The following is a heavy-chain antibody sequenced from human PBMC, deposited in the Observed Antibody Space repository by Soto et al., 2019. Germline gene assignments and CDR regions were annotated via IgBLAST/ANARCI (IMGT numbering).Heavy chain of an antibody. CDR1: GFTFSSYS. V-gene: IGHV3-21*01. D-gene: IGHD2-15*01. CDR3: ARDRGYCSGGSCYSLEGDYYYYMDV. J-gene: IGHJ6*03. CDR2: ISSSSSYI. Sequence: EVQLVESGGGLVKPGGSLRLSCAASGFTFSSYSMNWVRQAPGKGLEWVSSISSSSSYIYYADSVKGRFTISRDNAKNSLYLQMNSLRAEDTAVYYCARDRGYCSGGSCYSLEGDYYYYMDVWGKGTTVTVSS.